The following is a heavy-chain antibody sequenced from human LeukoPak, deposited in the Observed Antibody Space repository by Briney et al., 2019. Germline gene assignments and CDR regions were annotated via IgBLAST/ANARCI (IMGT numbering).Heavy chain of an antibody. CDR2: IYTTGNT. D-gene: IGHD2-15*01. Sequence: PGGSLRLSCAASGFTFSSIYMNWVRQAPGKGLEWVSSIYTTGNTYYAASVKGRFTISRDNSKNTLYLQMNNIRPTDTAQYYCAIPSEGSHAFEIWGQGTMVTVSS. J-gene: IGHJ3*02. CDR1: GFTFSSIY. V-gene: IGHV3-66*02. CDR3: AIPSEGSHAFEI.